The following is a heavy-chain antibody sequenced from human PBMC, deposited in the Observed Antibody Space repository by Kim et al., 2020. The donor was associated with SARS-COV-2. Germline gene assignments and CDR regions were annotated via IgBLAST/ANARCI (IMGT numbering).Heavy chain of an antibody. Sequence: GGSLRLSCAASGFTFSDYYMSWIRQAPGKGLEWVSYISSSSSYTNYADSVKGRFTISRDNAKNSLYLQMNSLRAEDTAVYYCAREGTAMVSSYGMDVWGQGTTVTVSS. D-gene: IGHD5-18*01. CDR1: GFTFSDYY. V-gene: IGHV3-11*05. CDR2: ISSSSSYT. CDR3: AREGTAMVSSYGMDV. J-gene: IGHJ6*02.